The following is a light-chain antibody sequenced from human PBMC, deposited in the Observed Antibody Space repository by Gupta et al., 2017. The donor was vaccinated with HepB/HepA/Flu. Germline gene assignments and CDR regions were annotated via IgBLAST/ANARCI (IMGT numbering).Light chain of an antibody. J-gene: IGLJ3*02. Sequence: QSALTQPASVSGSPGQSITLSFTGTSSDVGSYNLVSWYQQHPGKAPKLMIYEVSKRPSGVSNRFSGPKSGNTASLTISGLQAEDEADYYCCSYAGSSTYWVFGGGTKLTVL. V-gene: IGLV2-23*02. CDR3: CSYAGSSTYWV. CDR1: SSDVGSYNL. CDR2: EVS.